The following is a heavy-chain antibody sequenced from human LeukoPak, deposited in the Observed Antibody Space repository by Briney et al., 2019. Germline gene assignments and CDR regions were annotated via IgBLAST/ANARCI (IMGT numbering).Heavy chain of an antibody. J-gene: IGHJ4*02. CDR1: GFTFSSYA. V-gene: IGHV3-23*01. CDR2: ISGSGGST. CDR3: AKDFGSYDFWSGYYYDY. Sequence: PGGSLRLSCAASGFTFSSYAMSWVRQAPGKGLEWVSAISGSGGSTYYADSVKGRFTISRDNSKNTLYLQMNSLRPEDTAVYYCAKDFGSYDFWSGYYYDYWGQGTLVTVSS. D-gene: IGHD3-3*01.